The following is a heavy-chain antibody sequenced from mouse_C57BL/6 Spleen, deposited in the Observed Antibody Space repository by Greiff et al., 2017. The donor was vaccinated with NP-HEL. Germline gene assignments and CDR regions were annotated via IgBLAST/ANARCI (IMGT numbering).Heavy chain of an antibody. V-gene: IGHV1-9*01. CDR3: ASGGQLRPVAY. D-gene: IGHD3-2*02. Sequence: VQLQQSGAELMKPGASVKLSCKATGYTFTGYWIEWVKQRPGHGLEWIGEILPGSGSTNYNEKFKGKATFTAGTSSNPADMQLSSLPTEASAIEYCASGGQLRPVAYWGQGTRVTVSA. J-gene: IGHJ3*01. CDR1: GYTFTGYW. CDR2: ILPGSGST.